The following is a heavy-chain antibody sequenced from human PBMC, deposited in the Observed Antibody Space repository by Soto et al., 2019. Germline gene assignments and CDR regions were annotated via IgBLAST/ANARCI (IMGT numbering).Heavy chain of an antibody. J-gene: IGHJ5*02. V-gene: IGHV4-30-4*01. CDR3: ARESGRTIFGVVANWFDP. D-gene: IGHD3-3*01. CDR1: GGSISSGDYY. CDR2: IYYSGST. Sequence: SETLSLTCTVSGGSISSGDYYWSWIRQPPGKGLEWIGYIYYSGSTYYNPSLKSRVTISVDTSKNQFSLKLSSVTAADTAVYYCARESGRTIFGVVANWFDPWGQGTLVTVSS.